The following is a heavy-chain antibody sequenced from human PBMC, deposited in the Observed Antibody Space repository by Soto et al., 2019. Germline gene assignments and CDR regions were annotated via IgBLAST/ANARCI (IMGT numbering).Heavy chain of an antibody. CDR2: TYYRSKWYN. Sequence: SQTLSLTCAISGDSVSSNSAAWNWIRQSPSRGLEWLGRTYYRSKWYNDYAVSVKSRITINPDTSKNQFSLQLNSVTPEDTAVYYCARGLWAAAAGSGIYYYYGMDVWGQGTTVTVSS. D-gene: IGHD6-13*01. CDR1: GDSVSSNSAA. V-gene: IGHV6-1*01. CDR3: ARGLWAAAAGSGIYYYYGMDV. J-gene: IGHJ6*02.